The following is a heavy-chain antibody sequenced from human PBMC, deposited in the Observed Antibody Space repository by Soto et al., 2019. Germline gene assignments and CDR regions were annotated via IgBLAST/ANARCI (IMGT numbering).Heavy chain of an antibody. V-gene: IGHV3-33*01. CDR2: IWYDGSNK. CDR3: ARVLWYNSGWDHDY. CDR1: GFTLNRYG. J-gene: IGHJ4*02. D-gene: IGHD6-19*01. Sequence: QVHLVESGGGVVQPGRSLRLSCETSGFTLNRYGMHWVRQAPGKGPEWVAVIWYDGSNKYYADSVKGRFTISRDDAMSTMYLQMTNLRVDDTAMYYCARVLWYNSGWDHDYWGLGTLVTVSS.